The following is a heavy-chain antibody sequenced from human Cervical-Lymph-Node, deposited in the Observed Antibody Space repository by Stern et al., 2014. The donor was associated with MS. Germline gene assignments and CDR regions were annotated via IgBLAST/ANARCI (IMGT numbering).Heavy chain of an antibody. V-gene: IGHV5-51*04. J-gene: IGHJ4*02. CDR1: GYNFTSYR. Sequence: EVQLVESGAEVKKPGESLKISCKGSGYNFTSYRIGWVRQMPGKGLEWMGIIYPGDSDIRYSPSFQGQVPISAEKPIPTAYLQWSSLKASDTAMYYCARAYCGGDCYLGYWGQGTLVTVSS. D-gene: IGHD2-21*02. CDR2: IYPGDSDI. CDR3: ARAYCGGDCYLGY.